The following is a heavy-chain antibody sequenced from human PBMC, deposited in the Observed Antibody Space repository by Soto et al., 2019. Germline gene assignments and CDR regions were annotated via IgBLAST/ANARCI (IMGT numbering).Heavy chain of an antibody. CDR3: ARLIVVVPAAISGWFDP. CDR1: GYSFTSYW. Sequence: PGESLKISCKGSGYSFTSYWIGWVRQMPGKGLEWMGIIYPGDSDTRYSPSFQGQVTISADKSISTAYLQWSSLKASDTAMYYCARLIVVVPAAISGWFDPWGQGTLVTVSS. D-gene: IGHD2-2*01. CDR2: IYPGDSDT. J-gene: IGHJ5*02. V-gene: IGHV5-51*01.